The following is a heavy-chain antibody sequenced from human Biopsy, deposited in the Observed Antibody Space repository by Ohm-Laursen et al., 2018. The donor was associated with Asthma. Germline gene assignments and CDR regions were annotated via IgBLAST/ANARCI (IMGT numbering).Heavy chain of an antibody. CDR1: GYTFNSAG. Sequence: SVKLSCKTSGYTFNSAGITWGRQAPGQGLEWMGGISVYNGNTKVAQKLQGRVTMITDTSTSTAYMELRSLRSDDTAVYFCARAVDYSHYYGIDVWGQGTTVTVS. CDR2: ISVYNGNT. V-gene: IGHV1-18*04. J-gene: IGHJ6*02. CDR3: ARAVDYSHYYGIDV. D-gene: IGHD3-10*01.